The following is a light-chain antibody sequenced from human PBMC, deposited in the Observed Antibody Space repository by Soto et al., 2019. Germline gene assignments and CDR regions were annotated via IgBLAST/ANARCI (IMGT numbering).Light chain of an antibody. V-gene: IGKV3-15*01. CDR1: QSVSSN. J-gene: IGKJ1*01. CDR2: GAS. CDR3: QQYNNWTPT. Sequence: EIVMTQSPATLSVSPGERATLSCRASQSVSSNLAWYQQKPGQSPRLLIYGASTRATGIPARFSGSGSGTEFTLTISSLQSEDFAVSYCQQYNNWTPTFGQGTKVDIK.